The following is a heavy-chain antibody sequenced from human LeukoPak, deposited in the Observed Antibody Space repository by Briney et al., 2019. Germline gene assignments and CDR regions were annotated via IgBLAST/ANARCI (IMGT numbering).Heavy chain of an antibody. CDR2: ISAYNGNT. Sequence: ASVKVSCKASGYTFTSYGISWVRQAPGQGLEWMGWISAYNGNTNYAQRLQGRVTMTTDTSTSTAYMELRSLRSDDTAVYYCARDSSDYYDSSGYYYYWGQGTLVTVPS. V-gene: IGHV1-18*01. CDR1: GYTFTSYG. J-gene: IGHJ4*02. CDR3: ARDSSDYYDSSGYYYY. D-gene: IGHD3-22*01.